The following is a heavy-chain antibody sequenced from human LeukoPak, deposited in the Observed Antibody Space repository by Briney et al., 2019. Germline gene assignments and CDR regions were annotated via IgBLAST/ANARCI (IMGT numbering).Heavy chain of an antibody. Sequence: SETLSLTCTVSGGSISYYYWSWIRQSPGKGLEWIGYVYYSGTTNYNPSPKSRVPISVDTSKNQFSLQLRSVAAADTAVYYCAREDPQTRVPEGMDVWGQGTTVTVSS. CDR1: GGSISYYY. D-gene: IGHD4/OR15-4a*01. CDR2: VYYSGTT. V-gene: IGHV4-59*01. J-gene: IGHJ6*02. CDR3: AREDPQTRVPEGMDV.